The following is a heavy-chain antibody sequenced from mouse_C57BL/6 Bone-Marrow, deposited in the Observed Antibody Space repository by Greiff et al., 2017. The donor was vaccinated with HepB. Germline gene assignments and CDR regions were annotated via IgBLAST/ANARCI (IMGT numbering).Heavy chain of an antibody. Sequence: VHLVESGAELARPGASVKLSCKASGYTFTSYGISWVKQRTGQGLEWIGEIYPRSGNTYYNEKFKGKATLTADKSSSTAYMERRSLTSEDSAVYFCAGHYGSMDYWGQGTTLTVSS. J-gene: IGHJ2*01. CDR1: GYTFTSYG. CDR3: AGHYGSMDY. V-gene: IGHV1-81*01. CDR2: IYPRSGNT. D-gene: IGHD1-1*01.